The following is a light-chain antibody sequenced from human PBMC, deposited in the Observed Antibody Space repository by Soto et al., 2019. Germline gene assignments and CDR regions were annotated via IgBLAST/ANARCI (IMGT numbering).Light chain of an antibody. J-gene: IGLJ2*01. CDR1: SSDIGVYNC. CDR3: TSYRGSGTLEI. V-gene: IGLV2-14*01. Sequence: QSVLTQPASVSGSPGQSITISCTGTSSDIGVYNCVSWYQQHPGKAPKLMIYDVTNRPSGISNRFSGSKSGNTASLTISGLQAEDEADYYCTSYRGSGTLEIFGGGTKLTVL. CDR2: DVT.